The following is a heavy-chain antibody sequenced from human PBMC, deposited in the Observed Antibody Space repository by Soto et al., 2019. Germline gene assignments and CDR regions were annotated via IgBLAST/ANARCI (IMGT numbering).Heavy chain of an antibody. Sequence: VQLLESGGGLVQPGGSLRLSCAASGFTFSNYAMRWVRQAPGKGLEWVSGLSGSGSSTYYADSVKGRFTISRDNSKNTLYLQMNSLRAEDTAVYYCAKDFLAARRGFDYWGQGTLVTVSS. CDR2: LSGSGSST. CDR1: GFTFSNYA. J-gene: IGHJ4*02. D-gene: IGHD6-6*01. V-gene: IGHV3-23*01. CDR3: AKDFLAARRGFDY.